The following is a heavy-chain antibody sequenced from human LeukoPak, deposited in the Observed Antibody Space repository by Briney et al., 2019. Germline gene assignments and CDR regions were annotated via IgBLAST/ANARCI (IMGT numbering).Heavy chain of an antibody. CDR3: ARDRYSGYDLLYRWFDP. J-gene: IGHJ5*02. Sequence: PSETLSLTCTVSGGSISSYYWSWIRQPPGKGLEWIGYIYYSGSTNYNPSLKSRVTISVDTSKNQFSLKLSSVTAADTAVYYCARDRYSGYDLLYRWFDPWGQGTLVTVSS. CDR2: IYYSGST. CDR1: GGSISSYY. D-gene: IGHD5-12*01. V-gene: IGHV4-59*12.